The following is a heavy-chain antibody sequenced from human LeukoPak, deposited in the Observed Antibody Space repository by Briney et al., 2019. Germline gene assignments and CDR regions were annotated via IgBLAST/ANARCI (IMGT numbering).Heavy chain of an antibody. J-gene: IGHJ4*02. CDR3: ARRYCSSSTCYSYDY. CDR2: INYSGST. Sequence: SETLSLTCAVSGGSFTGYYWSWIRQPPGKGLEWIGEINYSGSTNYKSSLKSRVTISVDTSEKHFSLKLTSVTAADTAVYYCARRYCSSSTCYSYDYWGQGTLVTVSS. CDR1: GGSFTGYY. V-gene: IGHV4-34*01. D-gene: IGHD2-2*01.